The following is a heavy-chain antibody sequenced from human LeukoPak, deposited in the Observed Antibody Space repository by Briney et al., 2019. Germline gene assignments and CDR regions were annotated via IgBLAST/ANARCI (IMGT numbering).Heavy chain of an antibody. CDR2: ISYDGSNK. CDR3: ASESGPYSSSWIDY. Sequence: GGSLRLSCAASGFTFSSYGMHWVRQAPGKGLEWVAVISYDGSNKYYADSVKGRFTISRDNSKNTLYLQMNSLRAEDTAVYYCASESGPYSSSWIDYWDQGTLVTVSS. J-gene: IGHJ4*02. CDR1: GFTFSSYG. V-gene: IGHV3-30*03. D-gene: IGHD6-13*01.